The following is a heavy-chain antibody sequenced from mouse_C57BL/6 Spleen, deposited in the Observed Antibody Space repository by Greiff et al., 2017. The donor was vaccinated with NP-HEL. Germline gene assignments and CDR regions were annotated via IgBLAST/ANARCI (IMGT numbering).Heavy chain of an antibody. Sequence: EVKLMESGGGLVKPGASLKLSCAASGFTFSDYGMHWVRQAPEKGLEWVAYISSGSSTIYYADTFKGRFTFSRDNAYNTPFLQMTSLRSEDTAMYYCARAALETSYYFEYWGQGTTLTVSS. J-gene: IGHJ2*01. D-gene: IGHD6-1*01. CDR3: ARAALETSYYFEY. CDR2: ISSGSSTI. V-gene: IGHV5-17*01. CDR1: GFTFSDYG.